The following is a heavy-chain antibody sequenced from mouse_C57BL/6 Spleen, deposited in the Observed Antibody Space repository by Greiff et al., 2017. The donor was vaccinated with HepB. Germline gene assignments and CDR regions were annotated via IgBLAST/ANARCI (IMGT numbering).Heavy chain of an antibody. V-gene: IGHV5-4*01. J-gene: IGHJ3*01. CDR1: GFTFSSYA. Sequence: DVHLVESGGGLVKPGGSLKLSCAASGFTFSSYAMSWVRQTPEKRLEWVATISDGGSYTYYPDNVKGRFTISRDNAKNNLYLQMSHLKSEDTAMYYCARGGVYDGYYEAWFAYWGQGTLVTVSA. CDR2: ISDGGSYT. CDR3: ARGGVYDGYYEAWFAY. D-gene: IGHD2-3*01.